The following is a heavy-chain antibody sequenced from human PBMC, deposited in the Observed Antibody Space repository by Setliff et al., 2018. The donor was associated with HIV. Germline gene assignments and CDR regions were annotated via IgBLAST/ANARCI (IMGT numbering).Heavy chain of an antibody. V-gene: IGHV4-38-2*01. CDR1: GYSISSGFY. Sequence: LSLTCAVSGYSISSGFYWGWIRQPPGKGLEWIGSIYHSGSTYYNPSLRSRVTISVDTSKNQFSLKLSSVTAADTAVYYCAKCGGTCWHNFFGPWGQGTLVTVSS. CDR3: AKCGGTCWHNFFGP. D-gene: IGHD2-15*01. J-gene: IGHJ5*02. CDR2: IYHSGST.